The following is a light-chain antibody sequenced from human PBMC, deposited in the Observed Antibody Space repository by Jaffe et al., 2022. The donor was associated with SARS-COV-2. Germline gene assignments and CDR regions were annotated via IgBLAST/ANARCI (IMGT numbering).Light chain of an antibody. CDR3: KSYTSTYTYV. J-gene: IGLJ1*01. CDR1: SSDVGRYNR. V-gene: IGLV2-14*03. Sequence: QSALTQPASVSGSPGQSITISCTGTSSDVGRYNRVSWYQHHPGQAPKVMIYDVSNRPSGVTNRFSGSKSGNTASLTISGLQAEDEADYYCKSYTSTYTYVFGTGTKVTVV. CDR2: DVS.